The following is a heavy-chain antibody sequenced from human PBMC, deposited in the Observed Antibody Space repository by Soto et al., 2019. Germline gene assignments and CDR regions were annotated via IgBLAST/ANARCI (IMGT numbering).Heavy chain of an antibody. CDR3: ARAQQLVPDY. V-gene: IGHV3-21*01. CDR2: ISSSSSYI. CDR1: GFTFSSYS. D-gene: IGHD6-13*01. J-gene: IGHJ4*02. Sequence: EVQLVESGGGLVKPGGSLRLSCAASGFTFSSYSMNWVRQAPGKGLEWVSAISSSSSYIYYADSVKGRFTISRDNAKNSLYLQMNSLRAEDTAVYYCARAQQLVPDYWGQGTLVTVSS.